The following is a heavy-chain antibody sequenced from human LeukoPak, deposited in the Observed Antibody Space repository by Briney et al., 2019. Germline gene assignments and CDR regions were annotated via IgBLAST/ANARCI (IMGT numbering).Heavy chain of an antibody. CDR1: GGSISSYY. Sequence: SETLSLTCTVSGGSISSYYWSWIRQPPGKGLEWIGYIYYSGSTNYNPSLKSRVTISVDTSKNQFSLKLSSVTAADTAVYYCARSLRGYCSSTSCYGFDYWGQGTLVTVSS. D-gene: IGHD2-2*01. J-gene: IGHJ4*02. CDR2: IYYSGST. V-gene: IGHV4-59*08. CDR3: ARSLRGYCSSTSCYGFDY.